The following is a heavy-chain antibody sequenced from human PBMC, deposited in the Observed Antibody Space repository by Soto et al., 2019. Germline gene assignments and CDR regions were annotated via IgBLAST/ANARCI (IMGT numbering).Heavy chain of an antibody. CDR1: GGSISSSSYY. V-gene: IGHV4-39*01. J-gene: IGHJ5*02. CDR2: IYYSGST. Sequence: QLQLQESGPGLVKPSETLSLTCTVSGGSISSSSYYWGWIRQPPGTGLECIGSIYYSGSTYYHPSLQSRVTISVDTSKNRFSLKLSSVTAAETAVYYCARASITMFRGVILDPQYNWFDPWGQGTLVTVSS. D-gene: IGHD3-10*01. CDR3: ARASITMFRGVILDPQYNWFDP.